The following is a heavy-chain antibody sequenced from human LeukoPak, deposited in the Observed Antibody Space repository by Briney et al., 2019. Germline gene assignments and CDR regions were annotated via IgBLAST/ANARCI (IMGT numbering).Heavy chain of an antibody. J-gene: IGHJ3*02. Sequence: ASVTVSCKASGYTFTSYGISWVRQAPGQGLEWMGWISAYNGNTNYAQKLQGRVTMTTDTSTSTAYMELRSLRSDDTAVYYCARGGYYYDSSGYPFGTFDIWGQGTMVTVSS. CDR1: GYTFTSYG. D-gene: IGHD3-22*01. V-gene: IGHV1-18*01. CDR3: ARGGYYYDSSGYPFGTFDI. CDR2: ISAYNGNT.